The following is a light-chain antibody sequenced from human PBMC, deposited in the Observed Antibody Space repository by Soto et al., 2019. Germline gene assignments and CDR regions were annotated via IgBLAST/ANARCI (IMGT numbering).Light chain of an antibody. Sequence: DIQMTQSPSTLSASVGDRVTITCRASQSISSWLAWYQQKPGKAPKLLIYDASSLESGVPSRFSGSGSGTEFTLTISSLQPDDFATYYCQQYNSYSRYTFGQGTKLKIK. CDR3: QQYNSYSRYT. J-gene: IGKJ2*01. CDR1: QSISSW. V-gene: IGKV1-5*01. CDR2: DAS.